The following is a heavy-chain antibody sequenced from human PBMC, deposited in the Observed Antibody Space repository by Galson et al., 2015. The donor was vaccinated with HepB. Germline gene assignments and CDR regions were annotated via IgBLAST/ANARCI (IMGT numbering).Heavy chain of an antibody. Sequence: SLRLSCAASGYTFSDYYMSWIRQAPGKGLEWVSYISSSGSTIYYADSVKGRFTISRDNAKNSLYLQMNSLRAEDTAVYYCARGQDYDFWSGYSENWFDPWGQGTLVTVSS. J-gene: IGHJ5*02. CDR2: ISSSGSTI. V-gene: IGHV3-11*01. CDR1: GYTFSDYY. D-gene: IGHD3-3*01. CDR3: ARGQDYDFWSGYSENWFDP.